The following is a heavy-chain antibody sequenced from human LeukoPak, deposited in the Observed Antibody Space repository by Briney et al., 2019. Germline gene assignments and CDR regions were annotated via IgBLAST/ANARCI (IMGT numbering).Heavy chain of an antibody. CDR1: GFTVSSKY. V-gene: IGHV3-20*04. D-gene: IGHD3-3*01. CDR3: ARVGRPTYYDFWSGYYYFDY. CDR2: INWNGGST. J-gene: IGHJ4*02. Sequence: GSLRLSCAASGFTVSSKYMSWVRQAPGKGLEWVSGINWNGGSTGYADSVKGRFTISRDNAKNSLYLQMNSLRAEDTALYYCARVGRPTYYDFWSGYYYFDYWGQGTLVTVSS.